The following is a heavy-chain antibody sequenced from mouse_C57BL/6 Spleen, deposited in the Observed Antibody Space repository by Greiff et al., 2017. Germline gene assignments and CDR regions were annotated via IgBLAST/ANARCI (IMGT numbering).Heavy chain of an antibody. D-gene: IGHD1-1*01. J-gene: IGHJ3*01. Sequence: EVQLQQSGPELVKPGASVKIPCKASGYTFTDYNMDWVKQSHGKSLEWIGDINPNNGGTIYNQKFKGKATLTVDKSSSTAYMELRSLTSEDTAVYYCSRSHYCGSSPFAYWGQGTLVTVSA. CDR1: GYTFTDYN. CDR3: SRSHYCGSSPFAY. V-gene: IGHV1-18*01. CDR2: INPNNGGT.